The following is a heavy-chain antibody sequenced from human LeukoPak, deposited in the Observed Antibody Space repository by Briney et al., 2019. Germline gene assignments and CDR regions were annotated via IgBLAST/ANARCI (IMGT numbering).Heavy chain of an antibody. CDR2: INWNSNTI. V-gene: IGHV3-9*01. CDR3: ARDRNTDFWSGYYTNYFDY. CDR1: GFTFDDYA. D-gene: IGHD3-3*01. J-gene: IGHJ4*02. Sequence: GGSLRFSCAASGFTFDDYAMHWVRQAPGKGLEWVAGINWNSNTIDYADSVKGRFTISRDNAKNSLYLQMNSLRAEDTAVYYCARDRNTDFWSGYYTNYFDYWGQGTLVTVSS.